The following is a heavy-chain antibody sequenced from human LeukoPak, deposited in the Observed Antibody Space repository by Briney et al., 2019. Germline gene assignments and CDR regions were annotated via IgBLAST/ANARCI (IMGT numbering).Heavy chain of an antibody. Sequence: PSETLSLTCAVYGGSFSGYYWSWIRQPPGKGLEWIGEINHSGSTNYNPSLKSRVTISVDTSKNQFSLKLSFVTAADTAVYYCARDFGGYYYFDYWGQGALVTVSS. CDR1: GGSFSGYY. V-gene: IGHV4-34*01. J-gene: IGHJ4*02. D-gene: IGHD4-23*01. CDR2: INHSGST. CDR3: ARDFGGYYYFDY.